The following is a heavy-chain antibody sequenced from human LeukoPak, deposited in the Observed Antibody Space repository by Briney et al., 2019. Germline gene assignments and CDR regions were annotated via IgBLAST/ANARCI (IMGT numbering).Heavy chain of an antibody. Sequence: GGSLRLSCAASGFTLSSYAMSWVRQAPGKGLGWVSGISGSGGSTYYADSVKGRFTISRDNSKNTLYLQMNSMRAEDTAVYYCAKEITMIVVDHTVIDYWGQGTLVAVSS. CDR3: AKEITMIVVDHTVIDY. CDR2: ISGSGGST. V-gene: IGHV3-23*01. J-gene: IGHJ4*02. D-gene: IGHD3-22*01. CDR1: GFTLSSYA.